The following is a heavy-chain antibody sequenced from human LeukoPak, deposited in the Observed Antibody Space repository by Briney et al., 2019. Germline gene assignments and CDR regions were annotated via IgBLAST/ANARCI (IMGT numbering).Heavy chain of an antibody. Sequence: ASVKVSCKASGGTFSSYAISWVRQAPGQGLEWMGWINTNTGNPTYAQGFTGRFVFSLDTSVSTAYLQISSLKAEDTAVYYCAREGGYSSSWSRLGMDVWGQGTTVTVSS. CDR3: AREGGYSSSWSRLGMDV. D-gene: IGHD6-13*01. CDR2: INTNTGNP. CDR1: GGTFSSYA. V-gene: IGHV7-4-1*02. J-gene: IGHJ6*02.